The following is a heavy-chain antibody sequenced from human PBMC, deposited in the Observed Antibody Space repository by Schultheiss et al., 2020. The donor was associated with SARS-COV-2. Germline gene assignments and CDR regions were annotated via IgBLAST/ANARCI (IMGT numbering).Heavy chain of an antibody. CDR2: ISGSGGST. D-gene: IGHD3-3*01. V-gene: IGHV3-21*01. Sequence: GGSLRLSCAASGFTVSSNYMSWVRQAPGKGLEWVSAISGSGGSTYYADSVKGRFTISRDNAKNSLYLQMNSLRAEDTAVYYCARDGRGVVIVYWGQGTTVTVSS. CDR3: ARDGRGVVIVY. CDR1: GFTVSSNY. J-gene: IGHJ6*01.